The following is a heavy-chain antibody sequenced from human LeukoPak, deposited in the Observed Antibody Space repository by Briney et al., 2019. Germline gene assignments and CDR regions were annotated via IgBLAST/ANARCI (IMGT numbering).Heavy chain of an antibody. Sequence: GASLQISCKGSGYSFTSYWIGWVRQMPGKGLEWMGIIYPGDSDTRYSPSFQGRVTISADKSISTAYLQWSSLKASDTAMYYCARLWKRIAVAGGVDYWGQGTLVTVSS. D-gene: IGHD6-19*01. CDR2: IYPGDSDT. CDR1: GYSFTSYW. CDR3: ARLWKRIAVAGGVDY. J-gene: IGHJ4*02. V-gene: IGHV5-51*01.